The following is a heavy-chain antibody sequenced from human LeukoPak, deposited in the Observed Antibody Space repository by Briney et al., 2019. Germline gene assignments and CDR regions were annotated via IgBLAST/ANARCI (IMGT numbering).Heavy chain of an antibody. V-gene: IGHV4-31*03. Sequence: SQTLSLTCTVSGGSISSGGYYWSWIRQHPGKGLEWIGYIYYSGSTYYNPYLESRVTISVDTSKNQFSLKLSSVTAADTAVYYCARGGSFYDSSGSRGAFDIWGQGTMVTVSS. CDR1: GGSISSGGYY. CDR2: IYYSGST. CDR3: ARGGSFYDSSGSRGAFDI. D-gene: IGHD3-22*01. J-gene: IGHJ3*02.